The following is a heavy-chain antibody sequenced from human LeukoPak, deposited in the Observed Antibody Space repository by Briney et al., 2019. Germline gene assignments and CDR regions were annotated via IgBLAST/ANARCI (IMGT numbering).Heavy chain of an antibody. J-gene: IGHJ3*02. Sequence: PSETLSLTCAVSGYSISSGYYWGWIRQPPGKGLEWIGRIYTSGSTNYNPSLKSRVTISVDTSKNQFSLKLSSVTAADTAVYYCARRRGYSYGYDAFDIWGQGTMVTVSS. V-gene: IGHV4-38-2*01. CDR1: GYSISSGYY. CDR2: IYTSGST. CDR3: ARRRGYSYGYDAFDI. D-gene: IGHD5-18*01.